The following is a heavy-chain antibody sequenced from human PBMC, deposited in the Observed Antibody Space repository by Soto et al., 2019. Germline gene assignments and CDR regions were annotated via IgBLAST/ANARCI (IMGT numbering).Heavy chain of an antibody. J-gene: IGHJ3*02. D-gene: IGHD6-13*01. V-gene: IGHV2-5*02. CDR3: AHTTAPIAAAGTFDAFDI. Sequence: QITLKESGPTLVKPTQTLTLTCTFSGFSLSTSGVGVGWIRQPPGKALEWLALIYWDDDKRYSPSLKSRLTITKDPSKNQVVLTMTNMDPVDTATYYCAHTTAPIAAAGTFDAFDIWGQGTMVTVSS. CDR1: GFSLSTSGVG. CDR2: IYWDDDK.